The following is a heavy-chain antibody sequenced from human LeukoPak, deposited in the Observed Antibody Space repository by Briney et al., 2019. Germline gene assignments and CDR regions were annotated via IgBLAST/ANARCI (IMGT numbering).Heavy chain of an antibody. J-gene: IGHJ6*04. CDR3: ARDGVLSVAGYYYYYGMDV. CDR1: GFTFSSYW. V-gene: IGHV3-7*03. Sequence: GGSLRLSYAASGFTFSSYWMSWVRQAPGKGLEWVANIKQDGSEKYYVDSVKGRFTISRDNAKNSLYLQMNSLRAEDTAVYYCARDGVLSVAGYYYYYGMDVWGKGTTVTVSS. D-gene: IGHD6-19*01. CDR2: IKQDGSEK.